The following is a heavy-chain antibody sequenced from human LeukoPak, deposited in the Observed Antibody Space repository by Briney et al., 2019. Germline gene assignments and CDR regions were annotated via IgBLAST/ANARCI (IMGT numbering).Heavy chain of an antibody. V-gene: IGHV1-18*01. D-gene: IGHD3-16*02. Sequence: GASVKVSCKASGYTFTSYGISWLRQAPGQGLEWMGWISAYNCNTNYAQKLQGRVTMTTDTSTSTAYMELRSLRSDDTAVYYCARANYDYVWGSYRYSYYFDYWGQGTLVTVTS. J-gene: IGHJ4*02. CDR1: GYTFTSYG. CDR3: ARANYDYVWGSYRYSYYFDY. CDR2: ISAYNCNT.